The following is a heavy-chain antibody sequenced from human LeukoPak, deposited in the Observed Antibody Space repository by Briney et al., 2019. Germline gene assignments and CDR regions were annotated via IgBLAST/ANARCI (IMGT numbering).Heavy chain of an antibody. CDR2: IYYGGST. CDR1: GGSISSSSYY. V-gene: IGHV4-39*01. J-gene: IGHJ4*02. CDR3: ASQRDLYSSSWYFDY. D-gene: IGHD6-13*01. Sequence: SETLSLTCTVSGGSISSSSYYWGWIRQPPGKGLEWIGSIYYGGSTYYNPSLKSRVTISVDTSKNQFSLKLSSVTAADTAVYYCASQRDLYSSSWYFDYWGQGTLVTVSS.